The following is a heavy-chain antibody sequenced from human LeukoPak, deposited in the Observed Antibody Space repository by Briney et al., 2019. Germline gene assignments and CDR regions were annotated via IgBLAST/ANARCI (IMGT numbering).Heavy chain of an antibody. CDR2: INHSGST. V-gene: IGHV4-34*01. Sequence: SETLSLTCAVYGGSFSGYYWSWIRQPPGKGLEWIGEINHSGSTNYNPSLKSRVTISVATSKNQFSLKLSSVPAADTAVYYCARDPRIAVAGTDAFDIWGQGTMVTVSS. CDR3: ARDPRIAVAGTDAFDI. CDR1: GGSFSGYY. D-gene: IGHD6-19*01. J-gene: IGHJ3*02.